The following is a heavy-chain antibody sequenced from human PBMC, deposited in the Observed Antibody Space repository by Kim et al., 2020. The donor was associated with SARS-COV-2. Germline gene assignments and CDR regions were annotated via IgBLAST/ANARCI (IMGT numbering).Heavy chain of an antibody. J-gene: IGHJ4*02. CDR3: ARGAGMVAAVAFDY. D-gene: IGHD6-25*01. V-gene: IGHV4-31*02. Sequence: NPSRKSRVTISVDTSKNQFFLKLSSVTAADAAVYYCARGAGMVAAVAFDYWGQGTLVTISS.